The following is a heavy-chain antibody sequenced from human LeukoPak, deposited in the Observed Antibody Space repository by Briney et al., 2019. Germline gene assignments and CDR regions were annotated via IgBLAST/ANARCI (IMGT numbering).Heavy chain of an antibody. Sequence: GTSVKVSCKASGFTFTSSAVQWVRQARGQRLEWIGWIVVGSGNTNYAQKFQERVIITRDMSTSTAYMELSSLRSEDTAVYYCAADAGGGTWGNDYWGQGTLVTVSS. J-gene: IGHJ4*02. V-gene: IGHV1-58*01. CDR3: AADAGGGTWGNDY. CDR2: IVVGSGNT. CDR1: GFTFTSSA. D-gene: IGHD3-16*01.